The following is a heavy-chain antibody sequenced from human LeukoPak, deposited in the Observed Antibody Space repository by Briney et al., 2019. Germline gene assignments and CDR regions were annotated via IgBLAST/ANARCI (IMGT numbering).Heavy chain of an antibody. CDR2: ISGSGGST. CDR1: GFTFSSYA. V-gene: IGHV3-23*01. D-gene: IGHD6-19*01. Sequence: GGSLRLSCAASGFTFSSYAMSWVRQAPGKGLEWVSAISGSGGSTYYADSVKGRFTISRDNSKNTLYLQMNSLRAEDTAVYYCAKCGGGNSGWPYSDYWGQGTLVTVSS. CDR3: AKCGGGNSGWPYSDY. J-gene: IGHJ4*02.